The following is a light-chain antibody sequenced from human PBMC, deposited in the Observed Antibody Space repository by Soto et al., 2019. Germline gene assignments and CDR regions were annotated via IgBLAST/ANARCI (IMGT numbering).Light chain of an antibody. CDR2: DAS. CDR3: QQRSNWPWT. CDR1: QSVSSY. V-gene: IGKV3-11*01. J-gene: IGKJ1*01. Sequence: IVLTQSPATLSFSPCEIATLSCMASQSVSSYLAWYQQKPGQAPRLLIYDASNRATGIPARFSGSGSGTDFTLTISSLEPEDFAVYYCQQRSNWPWTFGQGTKVDIK.